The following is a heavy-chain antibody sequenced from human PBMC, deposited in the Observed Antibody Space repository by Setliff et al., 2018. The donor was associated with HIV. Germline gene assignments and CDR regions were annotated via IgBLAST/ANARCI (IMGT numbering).Heavy chain of an antibody. CDR2: ITWNRAII. V-gene: IGHV3-9*03. Sequence: LRLSCTASGFNFNHYAMHWVRQVPGKGLEWVSGITWNRAIIAYADSVKGRFTVSRDDAENSLYLQMSSLGPEDMGLYYCAKGRDGDLNHFDYWGQGTRVAVSS. CDR3: AKGRDGDLNHFDY. CDR1: GFNFNHYA. J-gene: IGHJ4*02. D-gene: IGHD4-17*01.